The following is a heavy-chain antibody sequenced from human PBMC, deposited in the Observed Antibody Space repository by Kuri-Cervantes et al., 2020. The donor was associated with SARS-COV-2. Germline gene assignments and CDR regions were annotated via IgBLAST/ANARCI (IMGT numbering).Heavy chain of an antibody. J-gene: IGHJ5*02. Sequence: LSLTCAASGFTFDDYAMHWVRQAPGKGLEWVSGISWNSGSIGYADSVKGRFTISRDNAKNSLYLQMNSLRAEDTALYYCAREGHYDFWSGYYEGYWFDPWGQGTLVTVSS. V-gene: IGHV3-9*01. D-gene: IGHD3-3*01. CDR3: AREGHYDFWSGYYEGYWFDP. CDR2: ISWNSGSI. CDR1: GFTFDDYA.